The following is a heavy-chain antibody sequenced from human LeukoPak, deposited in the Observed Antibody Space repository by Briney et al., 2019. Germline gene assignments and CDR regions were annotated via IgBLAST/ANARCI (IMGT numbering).Heavy chain of an antibody. D-gene: IGHD1-7*01. J-gene: IGHJ4*02. CDR2: IYWDDDK. CDR1: GFSLSTSAVG. Sequence: SGPTLVKPTQTLTLTCMVSGFSLSTSAVGVGWIRQPPGKALEWLALIYWDDDKRYSPSLKSRLTITKDTSKNQVVLTMTNMDPVDTATYYCAHTIITGTTWYFDYWGQGTLVTVSS. V-gene: IGHV2-5*02. CDR3: AHTIITGTTWYFDY.